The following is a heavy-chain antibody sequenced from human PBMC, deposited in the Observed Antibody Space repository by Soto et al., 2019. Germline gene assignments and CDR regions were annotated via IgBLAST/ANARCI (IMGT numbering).Heavy chain of an antibody. V-gene: IGHV3-74*01. CDR2: INSDGSST. J-gene: IGHJ4*02. CDR1: GFTFSSYW. CDR3: ATSGVNVDIVATQEYYFDY. D-gene: IGHD5-12*01. Sequence: GGSLRLSCAASGFTFSSYWMHWVRQAPGKGLVWVSRINSDGSSTSYADSVKGRFTISRDNAKNTLYLQMNSLRAEDTAVYYCATSGVNVDIVATQEYYFDYWGQGTLVTVSS.